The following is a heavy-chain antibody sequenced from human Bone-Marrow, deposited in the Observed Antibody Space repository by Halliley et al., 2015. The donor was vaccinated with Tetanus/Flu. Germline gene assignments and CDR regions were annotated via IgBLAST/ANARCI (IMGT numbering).Heavy chain of an antibody. V-gene: IGHV3-7*03. J-gene: IGHJ5*02. CDR2: IKEDGREK. CDR3: ARGLWFDP. CDR1: GFPLSTYW. Sequence: SLRLSCAASGFPLSTYWMSWVRQAPGKGLEWVANIKEDGREKYYLDSVKGRFTISRDNVKESVYLQMTNLRPDDTAVYFCARGLWFDPWGQGKMVIVSS.